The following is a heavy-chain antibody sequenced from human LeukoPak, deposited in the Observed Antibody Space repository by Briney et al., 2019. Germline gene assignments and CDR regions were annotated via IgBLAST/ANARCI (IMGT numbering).Heavy chain of an antibody. CDR1: GFTVSSNY. Sequence: GGSLRLSCAASGFTVSSNYMSWVRQAPGKGLEWLSVIYSGGDSTYYADSAKGRFTISRDKSKNTLYLQMNSLRAEDTAVYYCARDYYGGNSEVISWHFDLWGCGTLVSVSS. V-gene: IGHV3-66*01. D-gene: IGHD4-23*01. J-gene: IGHJ2*01. CDR3: ARDYYGGNSEVISWHFDL. CDR2: IYSGGDST.